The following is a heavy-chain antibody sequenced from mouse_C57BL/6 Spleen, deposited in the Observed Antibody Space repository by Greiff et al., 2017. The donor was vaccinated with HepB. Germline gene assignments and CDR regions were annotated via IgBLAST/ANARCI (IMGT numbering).Heavy chain of an antibody. V-gene: IGHV1-69*01. CDR3: ARCYYYGSSHTWFAY. J-gene: IGHJ3*01. Sequence: QVQLQQPGAELVMPGASVKLSCKASGYTFTSYWMHWVKQRPGQGLEWIGEIDPSDSYTNYNQKFKGKSTLTVDKSSSTAYMQLSSLTSEDSAVYYCARCYYYGSSHTWFAYWGQGTLVTVSA. D-gene: IGHD1-1*01. CDR2: IDPSDSYT. CDR1: GYTFTSYW.